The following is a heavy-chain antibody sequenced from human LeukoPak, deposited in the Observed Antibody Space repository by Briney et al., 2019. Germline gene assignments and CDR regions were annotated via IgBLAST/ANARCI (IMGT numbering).Heavy chain of an antibody. Sequence: KTSETLSLTCIVSGGSISSTSYYWGWIRQSPGKGLEWIGSIHYRGTTYYNPSLLSRGTISVDTSKNQFSLKLNSVTAADTAVYYCARDAGHQLSRRNYYAMDVWGQGTTVTVSS. V-gene: IGHV4-39*07. D-gene: IGHD1-1*01. CDR2: IHYRGTT. CDR3: ARDAGHQLSRRNYYAMDV. J-gene: IGHJ6*02. CDR1: GGSISSTSYY.